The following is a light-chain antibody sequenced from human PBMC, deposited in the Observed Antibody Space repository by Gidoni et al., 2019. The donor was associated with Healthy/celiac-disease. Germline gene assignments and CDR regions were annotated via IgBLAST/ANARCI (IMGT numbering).Light chain of an antibody. CDR1: QSISRY. J-gene: IGKJ4*01. CDR3: QQSYSTPLT. V-gene: IGKV1-39*01. Sequence: DIQMTQSPSSLSASVGDRVTITCRASQSISRYLNWYQQKLGKAPKLLIYAASSLQSWVPSRFSGSGSGTDFTLTISSLQPEDFATYYCQQSYSTPLTFGGXTKVEIK. CDR2: AAS.